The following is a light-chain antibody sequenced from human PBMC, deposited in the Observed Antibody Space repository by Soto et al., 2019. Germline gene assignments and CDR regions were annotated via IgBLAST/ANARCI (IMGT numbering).Light chain of an antibody. J-gene: IGKJ1*01. CDR1: QSISSY. Sequence: DIQMTQSPSSLSASVGDRVTITCRASQSISSYLNWYQQKPGKAPKLLIYAASSLQSGVPSRFSGSGSGTDFTLTISSLQPEDFATYYCQQSYSTPCTFGQGNKVEIK. CDR2: AAS. V-gene: IGKV1-39*01. CDR3: QQSYSTPCT.